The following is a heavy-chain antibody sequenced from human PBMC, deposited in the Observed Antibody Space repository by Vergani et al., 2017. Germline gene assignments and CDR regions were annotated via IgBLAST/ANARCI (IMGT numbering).Heavy chain of an antibody. Sequence: QVQLQESGPGLVKPSETLSLTCPVSGGSISSYYWSWIRQPPGKGLEWIGYIYYSGSTNYNPSLKSRVTISVDTSKNQFSLRLSSVTAADTAVYYCARSYSSSWFLDYWGQGTLVTVSS. CDR1: GGSISSYY. D-gene: IGHD6-13*01. CDR3: ARSYSSSWFLDY. V-gene: IGHV4-59*01. CDR2: IYYSGST. J-gene: IGHJ4*02.